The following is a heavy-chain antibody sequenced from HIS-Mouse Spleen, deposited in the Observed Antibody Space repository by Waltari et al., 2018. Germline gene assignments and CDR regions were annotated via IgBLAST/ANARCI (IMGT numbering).Heavy chain of an antibody. J-gene: IGHJ5*02. Sequence: QVQLVQSGAEVKKPGSSVKVSCKASGGTFSSYAISWVRQAPGQGLEWMGRTIPILGIANYAQKVQGRVTITADKSTSTAYMELSSLRSEDTAVYYCARDGSYPNWFDPWGQGTLVTVSS. CDR3: ARDGSYPNWFDP. CDR1: GGTFSSYA. V-gene: IGHV1-69*04. D-gene: IGHD1-26*01. CDR2: TIPILGIA.